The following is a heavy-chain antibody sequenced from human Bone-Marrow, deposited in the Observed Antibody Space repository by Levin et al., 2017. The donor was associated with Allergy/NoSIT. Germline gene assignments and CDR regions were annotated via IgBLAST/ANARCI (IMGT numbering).Heavy chain of an antibody. CDR1: GGSISSAGYH. CDR2: ISYRGTT. V-gene: IGHV4-31*03. J-gene: IGHJ4*02. Sequence: SETLSLTCTVSGGSISSAGYHWTWIRQSPGKGLEWIGYISYRGTTYYNPSLKSRLTMSLDTSEQRFTLNLNAVTAADTAIYNCARLDGYSFDYWGQGTLVTVSS. D-gene: IGHD3-9*01. CDR3: ARLDGYSFDY.